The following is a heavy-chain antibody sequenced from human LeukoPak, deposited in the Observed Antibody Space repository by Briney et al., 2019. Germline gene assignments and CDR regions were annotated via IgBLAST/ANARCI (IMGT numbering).Heavy chain of an antibody. Sequence: NASETLSLTCTVSGGSISSYYWSWIRQPPGKGLEWIGYIYYSGSTNYNPSLKSRVTISVDTSKNQFSLKLSSVTAADTAVYYCARESYYYGSGSYYNVHYFDYWGQGTLVTVSS. V-gene: IGHV4-59*01. CDR2: IYYSGST. D-gene: IGHD3-10*01. CDR1: GGSISSYY. J-gene: IGHJ4*02. CDR3: ARESYYYGSGSYYNVHYFDY.